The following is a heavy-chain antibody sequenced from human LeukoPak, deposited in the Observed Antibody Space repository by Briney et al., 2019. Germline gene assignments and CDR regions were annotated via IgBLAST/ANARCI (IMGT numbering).Heavy chain of an antibody. D-gene: IGHD7-27*01. J-gene: IGHJ4*02. CDR1: GFTFSDYY. CDR2: ISSSSTST. Sequence: PGGSLRLSCAASGFTFSDYYMSWIHQAPGKGLEWVSYISSSSTSTNYADSVKGRFTISRDNSKNTLYLQMNGLRADDTAIYYCAKDLNWGGGYWGQGTLVTVSS. CDR3: AKDLNWGGGY. V-gene: IGHV3-11*05.